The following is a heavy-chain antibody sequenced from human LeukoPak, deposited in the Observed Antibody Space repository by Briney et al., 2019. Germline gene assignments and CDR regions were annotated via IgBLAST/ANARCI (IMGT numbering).Heavy chain of an antibody. D-gene: IGHD3-22*01. J-gene: IGHJ4*02. CDR3: ARHRLYYYDSSGYSGY. CDR1: GGSISSGDYY. CDR2: IYYSGST. Sequence: PSQTLSLTCTVSGGSISSGDYYWSWIRQPPGKGLEWIGYIYYSGSTYYNPSLKSRVTISVDTSKNQFSLKLSSVTAADTAVYYCARHRLYYYDSSGYSGYWGQGTLVTVSS. V-gene: IGHV4-30-4*01.